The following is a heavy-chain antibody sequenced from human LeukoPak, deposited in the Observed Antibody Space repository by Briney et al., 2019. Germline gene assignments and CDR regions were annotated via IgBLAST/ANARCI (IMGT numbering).Heavy chain of an antibody. J-gene: IGHJ4*02. CDR3: AKARDYYGLFDY. CDR2: ISGSGGST. CDR1: GFTFSTCA. Sequence: GGSLRLSCAASGFTFSTCAMSWVRQAPVKGLEWVSSISGSGGSTYYADSVKGRFTISRDNSKNTLYLQMNSLRAEDTAVYYCAKARDYYGLFDYWGQGTLVTVSS. V-gene: IGHV3-23*01. D-gene: IGHD3-10*01.